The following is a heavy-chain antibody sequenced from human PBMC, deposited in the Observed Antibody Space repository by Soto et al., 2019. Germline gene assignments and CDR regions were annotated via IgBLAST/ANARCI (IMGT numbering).Heavy chain of an antibody. Sequence: SVKVSCKASGGTFSSYAICWVRQAPGQGLEWMGGIISIFGTTNYAQKFQGRVTITADESTSTAYMELSSLRSEDTAVYYCAKHSSGWSNDAFDIWGQGTMVTVSS. D-gene: IGHD6-19*01. CDR3: AKHSSGWSNDAFDI. CDR1: GGTFSSYA. CDR2: IISIFGTT. J-gene: IGHJ3*02. V-gene: IGHV1-69*13.